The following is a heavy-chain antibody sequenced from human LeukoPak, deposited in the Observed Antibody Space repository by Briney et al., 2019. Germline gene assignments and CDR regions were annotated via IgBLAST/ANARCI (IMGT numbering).Heavy chain of an antibody. D-gene: IGHD1-14*01. CDR2: MYKRGST. CDR1: GGSFSGYY. J-gene: IGHJ4*02. Sequence: PSETLSLTCAVYGGSFSGYYWSWIRQPLGKGLEWIGYMYKRGSTNYNPSLKSRVSISADTSKNQFSLKLSSVTAADTAVYYCARVRSLDHDHWGQGTLVTVSS. CDR3: ARVRSLDHDH. V-gene: IGHV4-59*01.